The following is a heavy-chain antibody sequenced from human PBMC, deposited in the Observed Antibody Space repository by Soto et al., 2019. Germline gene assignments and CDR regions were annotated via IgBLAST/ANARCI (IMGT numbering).Heavy chain of an antibody. D-gene: IGHD4-17*01. CDR3: AKASTTVIPFDY. CDR1: GFTFSSYG. Sequence: ESGGGVVQPGRSLRLSCAASGFTFSSYGMHWVRQAPGKGLEWVAVISYDGSNKYYADSVKGRFTISRDNSKNTLYLQMNSLRAEDTAVYYCAKASTTVIPFDYWGQGTLVTVSS. J-gene: IGHJ4*02. CDR2: ISYDGSNK. V-gene: IGHV3-30*18.